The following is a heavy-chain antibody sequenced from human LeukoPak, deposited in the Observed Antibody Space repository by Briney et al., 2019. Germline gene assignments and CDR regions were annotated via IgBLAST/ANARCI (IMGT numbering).Heavy chain of an antibody. Sequence: ASVKVSCKASGYTFTSYAMNWVRQAPGQGLEWMGWINTNTGNPTYAQGFTGRFVFSLDTSVSTACLQISSLKAEDTAVYYCARDTLTPDSSSWYNWFDPWGQGTLVTVSS. D-gene: IGHD6-13*01. CDR3: ARDTLTPDSSSWYNWFDP. CDR2: INTNTGNP. J-gene: IGHJ5*02. CDR1: GYTFTSYA. V-gene: IGHV7-4-1*02.